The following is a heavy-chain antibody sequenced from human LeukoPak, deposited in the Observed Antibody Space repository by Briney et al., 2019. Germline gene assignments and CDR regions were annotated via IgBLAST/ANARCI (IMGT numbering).Heavy chain of an antibody. CDR3: ARETVPPGSYYYHYMDV. Sequence: SETLSLTCTVSGGSISSYYWSWIRQPPGKGLEWIGYIYYSGSTNYNPSLKSRVTISVDTSKNQFSLKLSSVTAADTAVYYCARETVPPGSYYYHYMDVWGKGTTVAVSS. CDR1: GGSISSYY. CDR2: IYYSGST. D-gene: IGHD2-2*01. V-gene: IGHV4-59*01. J-gene: IGHJ6*03.